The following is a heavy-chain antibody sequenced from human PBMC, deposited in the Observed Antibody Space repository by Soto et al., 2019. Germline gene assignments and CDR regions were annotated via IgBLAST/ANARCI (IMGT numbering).Heavy chain of an antibody. Sequence: EVQLVESGGTLVQPGGSLRLSCAASAFTFNTYWMHWVRQAPGKGLVWVSRINSDGTKTTYADSVKGRFTISRDNAKNTVYLKMHSLRAEDTAVYYCATVATNSYNWVDPWGQGTLVTVSS. CDR3: ATVATNSYNWVDP. CDR2: INSDGTKT. D-gene: IGHD2-21*01. J-gene: IGHJ5*02. CDR1: AFTFNTYW. V-gene: IGHV3-74*01.